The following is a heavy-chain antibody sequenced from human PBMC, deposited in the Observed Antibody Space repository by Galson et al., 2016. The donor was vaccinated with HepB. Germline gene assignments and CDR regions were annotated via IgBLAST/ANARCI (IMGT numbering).Heavy chain of an antibody. CDR3: ARLYGSRSHLFDY. CDR2: IYPGDSDS. Sequence: QSGAEVKKPGESLKISCKGSGYRFAGYWIGWVRQMPGRGLEWMGSIYPGDSDSTYSPSFQGQVTISVDKSIDTAYLQWSSLKPSDTAMYYCARLYGSRSHLFDYWGQGTLLTVSS. J-gene: IGHJ4*02. V-gene: IGHV5-51*01. D-gene: IGHD3-10*01. CDR1: GYRFAGYW.